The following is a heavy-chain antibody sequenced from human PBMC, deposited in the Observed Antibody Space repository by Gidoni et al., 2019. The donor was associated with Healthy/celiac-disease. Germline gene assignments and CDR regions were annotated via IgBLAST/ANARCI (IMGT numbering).Heavy chain of an antibody. CDR1: GFTFCDYA. CDR2: IRSKAYGGTT. CDR3: TRVGFWSGYLD. J-gene: IGHJ4*02. V-gene: IGHV3-49*03. Sequence: EVQLVESGVGLVQPGRSLGLSCTSSGFTFCDYAMSWFRQAPGKGLEWVGFIRSKAYGGTTEYAASVKGRFTISRDDSKSIAYLQMNSLKTEYTAVYYCTRVGFWSGYLDWGQGTLVTVSS. D-gene: IGHD3-3*01.